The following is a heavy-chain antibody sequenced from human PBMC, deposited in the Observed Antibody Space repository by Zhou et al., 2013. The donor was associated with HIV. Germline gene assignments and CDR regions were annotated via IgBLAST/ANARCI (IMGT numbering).Heavy chain of an antibody. CDR1: GGTFSSYA. Sequence: QVQLVQSGAEVKKPGSSVKVSCKASGGTFSSYAISWVRQAPGQGLEWMGRIIPILGIANYAQKFQGRVTITADKSTSTAYMELSSLRSEDTAVYYCARDHLQRGGVESNPDFDYWGQGTLVTVSS. D-gene: IGHD2-2*01. CDR3: ARDHLQRGGVESNPDFDY. V-gene: IGHV1-69*04. J-gene: IGHJ4*02. CDR2: IIPILGIA.